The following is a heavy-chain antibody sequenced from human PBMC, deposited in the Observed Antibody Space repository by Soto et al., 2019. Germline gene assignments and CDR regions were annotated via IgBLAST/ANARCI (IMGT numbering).Heavy chain of an antibody. J-gene: IGHJ3*02. CDR2: ISSSSSYI. V-gene: IGHV3-21*01. CDR3: ARGWGDIVVVVAATPDAFDI. Sequence: GGSLRLSCAASGFTFSSYSMNWVRQAPGKGLEWVSSISSSSSYIYYADSVKGRFTISRDNAKNSLYLQMNSLRAEDTAVYYCARGWGDIVVVVAATPDAFDIWGQGTMVTVSS. CDR1: GFTFSSYS. D-gene: IGHD2-15*01.